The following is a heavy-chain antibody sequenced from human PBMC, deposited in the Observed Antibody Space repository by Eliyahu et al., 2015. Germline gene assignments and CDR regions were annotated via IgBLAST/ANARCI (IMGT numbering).Heavy chain of an antibody. D-gene: IGHD3-22*01. J-gene: IGHJ4*02. CDR3: AKGSPYDSSAQGYYFDY. Sequence: EVQLVESGGGLVQPGRSLRLSCAASGFTFXDYAMHWVRQAPGKGLEWVSGISWNSGSIGYADSVKGRFTISRDNAKNSLYLQMNSLRAEDTALYYCAKGSPYDSSAQGYYFDYWGQGTLVTVSS. CDR1: GFTFXDYA. V-gene: IGHV3-9*01. CDR2: ISWNSGSI.